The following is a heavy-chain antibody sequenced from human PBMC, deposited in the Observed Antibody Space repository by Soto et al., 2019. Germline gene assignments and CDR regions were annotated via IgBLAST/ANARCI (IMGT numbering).Heavy chain of an antibody. Sequence: PSETLSLTCTVSGGSIISGGSYWSWIRQHPGKGLEWIGYIYYSGSTYYNPSLKSRVTISVDTSKNQFSLKLSSVTAADTAVYYCARGTDEDSSGYYGPHYFDYWGQGTLVTVSS. D-gene: IGHD3-22*01. J-gene: IGHJ4*02. CDR3: ARGTDEDSSGYYGPHYFDY. CDR2: IYYSGST. V-gene: IGHV4-31*03. CDR1: GGSIISGGSY.